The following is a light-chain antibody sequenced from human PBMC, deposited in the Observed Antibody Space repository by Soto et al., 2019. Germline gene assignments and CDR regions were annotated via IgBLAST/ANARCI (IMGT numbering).Light chain of an antibody. CDR2: DAS. CDR3: QQRTNWPLT. J-gene: IGKJ4*01. CDR1: QSVSSY. Sequence: EIVLTQSPATLSLSPGERATLSCRASQSVSSYLAWYQQKPGQAPRLLIYDASNRATGVPARFSGSGSGTDFTLTISSLEPGDSAIYYCQQRTNWPLTFGGGTKVDIK. V-gene: IGKV3-11*01.